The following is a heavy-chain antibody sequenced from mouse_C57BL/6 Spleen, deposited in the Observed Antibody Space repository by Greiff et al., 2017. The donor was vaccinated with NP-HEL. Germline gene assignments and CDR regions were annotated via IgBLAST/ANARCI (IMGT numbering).Heavy chain of an antibody. CDR3: ARVDSSGYVSFDY. CDR1: GFTFSDYG. Sequence: DVMLVESGGGLVKPGGSLKLSCAASGFTFSDYGMHWVRQAPEKGLEWVAYISSGSSTIYYADTVKGRFTISRDNAKNTLFLQMTSLRSEDTAMYYCARVDSSGYVSFDYWGQGTTLTVSS. CDR2: ISSGSSTI. V-gene: IGHV5-17*01. J-gene: IGHJ2*01. D-gene: IGHD3-2*02.